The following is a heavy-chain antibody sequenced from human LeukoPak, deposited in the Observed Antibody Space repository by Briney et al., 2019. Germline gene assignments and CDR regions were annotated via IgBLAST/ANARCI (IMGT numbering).Heavy chain of an antibody. J-gene: IGHJ4*02. D-gene: IGHD3-10*01. CDR1: GGSISSSSYY. CDR2: IYYSGST. CDR3: ASFPYLSGSINPFDY. Sequence: SETLSLTCTVSGGSISSSSYYWGWIRQPPGKGLEWIGSIYYSGSTYYNPSLKSRVTISVDTSKNQFSLKLSSVTAADTAVYYCASFPYLSGSINPFDYWGQGTLVTVSS. V-gene: IGHV4-39*01.